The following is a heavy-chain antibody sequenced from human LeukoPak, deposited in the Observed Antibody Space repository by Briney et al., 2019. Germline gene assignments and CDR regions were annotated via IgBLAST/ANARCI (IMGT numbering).Heavy chain of an antibody. V-gene: IGHV4-59*01. D-gene: IGHD1-1*01. Sequence: SETLSLTCAVYGGSISSYYWSWIRQPPGKGLEWIGYIYYSGSTNYNPSLKSRVTISVDTSKDQFSLKLSSVTAADTAVYYCARGGYNVDYWGQGTLVTVSS. CDR1: GGSISSYY. CDR3: ARGGYNVDY. J-gene: IGHJ4*02. CDR2: IYYSGST.